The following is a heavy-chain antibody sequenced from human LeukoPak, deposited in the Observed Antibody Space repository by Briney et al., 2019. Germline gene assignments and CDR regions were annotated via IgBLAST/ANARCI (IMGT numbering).Heavy chain of an antibody. D-gene: IGHD4-17*01. V-gene: IGHV3-72*01. CDR2: TRNRADSYTT. CDR3: ARGFDYGDGFDY. CDR1: GFSLSNHY. J-gene: IGHJ4*02. Sequence: GGSLRLCCAASGFSLSNHYMDWVRQAPGKGLEWDGRTRNRADSYTTEYAASVRGRFIISRDDSKNSLFLQMNSLKTEDTAVYFCARGFDYGDGFDYWGQGTLVTVSS.